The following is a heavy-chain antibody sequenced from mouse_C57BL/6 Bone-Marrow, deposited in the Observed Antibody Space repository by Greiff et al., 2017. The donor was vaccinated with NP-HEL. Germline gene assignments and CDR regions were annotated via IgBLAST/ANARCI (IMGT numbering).Heavy chain of an antibody. Sequence: VKLQESGAELARPGASVKLSCKASGYTFTSYGISWVKQRTGQGLEWIGEIYPRSGNTYYNEKFKGKATLTADKSSSTAYMELRSLTSEDSAVYFCARLNAGKDFDYWGQGTTLTVSS. D-gene: IGHD4-1*01. CDR2: IYPRSGNT. J-gene: IGHJ2*01. V-gene: IGHV1-81*01. CDR3: ARLNAGKDFDY. CDR1: GYTFTSYG.